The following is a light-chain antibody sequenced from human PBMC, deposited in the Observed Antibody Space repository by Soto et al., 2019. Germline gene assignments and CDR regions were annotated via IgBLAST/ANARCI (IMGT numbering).Light chain of an antibody. CDR3: SSYTSSRTRV. CDR2: DVS. CDR1: SSDVGGYNY. V-gene: IGLV2-14*01. Sequence: QSALTQPASVSGSPGQSITISCTGTSSDVGGYNYVSCYQQHPGKAPKLMIYDVSNRPSGVSNRFSGSKSGNTSSLTISGLQAEDEADYYCSSYTSSRTRVFGGGTKLTVL. J-gene: IGLJ2*01.